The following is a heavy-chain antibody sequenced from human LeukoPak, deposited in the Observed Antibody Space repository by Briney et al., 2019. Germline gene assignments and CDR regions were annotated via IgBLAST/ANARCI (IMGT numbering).Heavy chain of an antibody. J-gene: IGHJ2*01. Sequence: ASVEVSCKASGYTFTCYYMHWVRQAPGQGLEWMGWINPNSGGTNYAQKFQGRVTMTRDTSINTAYMELSRLRSEDTAVYYCAINPDSSGGGSDWYFDLWGRGTLVTVSS. CDR3: AINPDSSGGGSDWYFDL. V-gene: IGHV1-2*02. D-gene: IGHD3-22*01. CDR1: GYTFTCYY. CDR2: INPNSGGT.